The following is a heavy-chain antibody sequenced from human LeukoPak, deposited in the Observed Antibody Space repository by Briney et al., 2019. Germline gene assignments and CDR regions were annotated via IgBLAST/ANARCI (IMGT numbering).Heavy chain of an antibody. J-gene: IGHJ4*02. CDR2: INTNTGNP. CDR3: ARDGSGWPIDY. Sequence: ASVKVSCKASGYTFTSYLINWARQAPGQGLEWMGWINTNTGNPTYAQGFTGRFVFSLDTSVNTAYLQISSLKAEDTAVYYCARDGSGWPIDYWGQGTPVTVSS. D-gene: IGHD6-19*01. CDR1: GYTFTSYL. V-gene: IGHV7-4-1*02.